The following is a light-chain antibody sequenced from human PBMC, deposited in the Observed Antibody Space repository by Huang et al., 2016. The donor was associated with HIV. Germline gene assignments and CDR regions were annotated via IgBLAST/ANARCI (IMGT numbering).Light chain of an antibody. CDR2: AAS. Sequence: DIQMTQSPSSLSASVGDRVTITCRASQTINTSLNWYQQKPGKAPKLLISAASSSQSGVPSSFSGSGSGTDFTLTINSLQPGDFATYYCQQSDSIPRTFGQGTRVEIK. CDR3: QQSDSIPRT. CDR1: QTINTS. J-gene: IGKJ1*01. V-gene: IGKV1-39*01.